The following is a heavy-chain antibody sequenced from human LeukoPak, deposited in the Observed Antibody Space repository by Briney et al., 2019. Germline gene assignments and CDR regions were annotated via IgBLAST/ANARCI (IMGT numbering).Heavy chain of an antibody. Sequence: PSETLSLTCTVSGASISSYYWSWIRQPPGKGLEWIGYIYYSGSTNYNPSLKSRVTISVDTSKNQFSLKLSSVTAADTAVYYCARDILRSTGGDYWGQGTLVTVSS. CDR1: GASISSYY. CDR2: IYYSGST. J-gene: IGHJ4*02. CDR3: ARDILRSTGGDY. D-gene: IGHD4-17*01. V-gene: IGHV4-59*01.